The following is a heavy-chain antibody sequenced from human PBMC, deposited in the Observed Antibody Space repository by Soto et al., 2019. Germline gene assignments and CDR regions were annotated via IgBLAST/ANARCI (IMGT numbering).Heavy chain of an antibody. CDR1: GFTFSSYA. CDR3: AISVESGMDV. V-gene: IGHV3-30-3*01. D-gene: IGHD6-19*01. J-gene: IGHJ6*02. CDR2: ISYDGSNK. Sequence: GGSLRLSCAASGFTFSSYAMHWVRQAPGKGLEWVAVISYDGSNKYYADSVKGRFTISRDNSKNTLYLQMNSLRAEDTAVYYCAISVESGMDVWGQGATVTVSS.